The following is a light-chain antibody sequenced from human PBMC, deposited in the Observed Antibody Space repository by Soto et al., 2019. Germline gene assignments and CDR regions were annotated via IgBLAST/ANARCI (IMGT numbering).Light chain of an antibody. V-gene: IGKV1-5*01. CDR3: QQYSSYLT. J-gene: IGKJ1*01. CDR1: QSISSW. CDR2: DAS. Sequence: DIQMTQSPSTLSASVGDRVTITCRASQSISSWLAWYQQKPGKAPKLLIYDASNLESGVPSKFSGSGSGTEFTLTSSSLQPDDFATYYCQQYSSYLTFGQGTKVEI.